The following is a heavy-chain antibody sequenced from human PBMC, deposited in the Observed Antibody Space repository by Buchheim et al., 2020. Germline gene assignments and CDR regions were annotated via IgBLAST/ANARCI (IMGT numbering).Heavy chain of an antibody. J-gene: IGHJ4*02. CDR1: GFTFSSYA. CDR2: ISYDGSNK. V-gene: IGHV3-30-3*01. Sequence: QVQLVESGGGVVQPGRSLRLSCAASGFTFSSYAMHWVRQAPGKGLEWVAVISYDGSNKYYADSVKGRFTISRDNSKNTLDLQMNSLRAEDTAVYYCASDDYGDYVGYFDYWGQGTL. D-gene: IGHD4-17*01. CDR3: ASDDYGDYVGYFDY.